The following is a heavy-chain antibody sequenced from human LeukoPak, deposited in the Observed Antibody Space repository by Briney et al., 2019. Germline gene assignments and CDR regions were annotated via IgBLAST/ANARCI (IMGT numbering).Heavy chain of an antibody. CDR2: IYYSGST. CDR3: ARVSDGQIDRHFDY. V-gene: IGHV4-59*01. D-gene: IGHD2/OR15-2a*01. Sequence: PSETLSLTCTVSGVSITSYYWSWIRQPPGKGLEWIGYIYYSGSTNYNPSLKSRVTISEDTSKNQFSLKLSSVTAADTAVYYCARVSDGQIDRHFDYWGQGTLVTVSS. J-gene: IGHJ4*02. CDR1: GVSITSYY.